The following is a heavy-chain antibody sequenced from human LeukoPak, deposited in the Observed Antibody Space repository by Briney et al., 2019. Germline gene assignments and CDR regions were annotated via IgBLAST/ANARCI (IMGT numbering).Heavy chain of an antibody. D-gene: IGHD3-22*01. J-gene: IGHJ4*02. V-gene: IGHV3-53*01. Sequence: PGGSLRLSCAASGFTVSSNYMSWVRQAPGKGLEWVSVIYSGGSTYYADSVKGRFTISRDNSKNTLCLQMNSLRAEDTAVYYCAREYYDSSNGGDYWGQGTLVTVSS. CDR3: AREYYDSSNGGDY. CDR2: IYSGGST. CDR1: GFTVSSNY.